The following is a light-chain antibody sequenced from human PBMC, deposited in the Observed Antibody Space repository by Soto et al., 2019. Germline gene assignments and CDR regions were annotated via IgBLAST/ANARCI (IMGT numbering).Light chain of an antibody. CDR3: QQYDSLPIT. Sequence: DLQLTHSPSSLSASVGDRVTITCQASQDISTSLNWFQQKRGKAPKLLIYDASHLETGVPSRFSGSGSETEFTFTISSLQPEDIATYYCQQYDSLPITFGQGTRLEI. V-gene: IGKV1-33*01. J-gene: IGKJ5*01. CDR1: QDISTS. CDR2: DAS.